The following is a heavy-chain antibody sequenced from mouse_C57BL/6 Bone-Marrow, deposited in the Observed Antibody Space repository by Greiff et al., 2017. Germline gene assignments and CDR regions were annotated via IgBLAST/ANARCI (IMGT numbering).Heavy chain of an antibody. CDR2: ISSGGDYI. Sequence: EVKLQESGEGLVKPGGSLKLSCAASGFTFSSYAMSWVRQTPEKRLEWVAYISSGGDYIYYADTVKGRFTISRDNARNTLYLQMSSLKSEDTAMYYCTRERSYDYYAMDYWGQGTSVTVSS. V-gene: IGHV5-9-1*02. J-gene: IGHJ4*01. D-gene: IGHD1-1*01. CDR3: TRERSYDYYAMDY. CDR1: GFTFSSYA.